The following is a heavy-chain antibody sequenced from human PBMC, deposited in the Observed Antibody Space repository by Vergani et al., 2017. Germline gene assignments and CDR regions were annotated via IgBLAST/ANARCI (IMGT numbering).Heavy chain of an antibody. CDR1: GGSISSGGYS. D-gene: IGHD6-13*01. CDR2: IYHIGST. CDR3: ARVKGIAAASSVYYYYYMDV. J-gene: IGHJ6*03. V-gene: IGHV4-30-2*01. Sequence: QLQLQESGSGLVKPSQTLSLTCAVSGGSISSGGYSWSWIRQPPGKGLEWIGYIYHIGSTYYKPSLKSRVTISVDRSKNQFSLNLSSVTAADTAVYYCARVKGIAAASSVYYYYYMDVWGKGTTVTVSS.